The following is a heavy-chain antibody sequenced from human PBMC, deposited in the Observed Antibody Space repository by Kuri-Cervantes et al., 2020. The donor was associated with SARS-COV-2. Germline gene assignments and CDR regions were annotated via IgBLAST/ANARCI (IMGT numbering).Heavy chain of an antibody. V-gene: IGHV4-38-2*01. CDR3: ARIHWGPKHYYFDY. CDR1: GYSISSGYY. CDR2: IYHSGST. Sequence: SETLSLTCAVSGYSISSGYYWGWIRQPPGKGLEWIGSIYHSGSTYYNPSLKSRVTISVDTSKNQFSLKLSSVTAADTAVYYCARIHWGPKHYYFDYWGQGTLVTVSS. D-gene: IGHD3-16*01. J-gene: IGHJ4*02.